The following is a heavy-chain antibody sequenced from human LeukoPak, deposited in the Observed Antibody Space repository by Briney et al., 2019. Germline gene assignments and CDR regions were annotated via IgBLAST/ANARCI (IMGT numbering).Heavy chain of an antibody. J-gene: IGHJ4*02. Sequence: PGGSLRLSCAASGFTLSSYWMHWVRQAPGKGLGWVSRINSDGGSTNYADSVKGRFTISRDNAKNTLYLQMNSLRAEDTAVYYCARRGAVAGTFDYWGQGPLVTVSS. V-gene: IGHV3-74*01. CDR3: ARRGAVAGTFDY. D-gene: IGHD6-19*01. CDR1: GFTLSSYW. CDR2: INSDGGST.